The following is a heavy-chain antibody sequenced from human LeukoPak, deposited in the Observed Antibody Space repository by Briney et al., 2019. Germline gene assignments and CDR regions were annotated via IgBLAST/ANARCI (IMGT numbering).Heavy chain of an antibody. D-gene: IGHD3-22*01. CDR1: RGSISSYY. J-gene: IGHJ3*02. V-gene: IGHV4-4*07. CDR3: AREFPYYYDSSGYYRGPPDAFDI. CDR2: IYTSGST. Sequence: SETLSLTCTVSRGSISSYYWSWIRQPAGKGLEWIGRIYTSGSTNYNPSLKSRVTMSVDTSKNQFSLKLSSVTAADTAVYYCAREFPYYYDSSGYYRGPPDAFDIWGQGTMVTVSS.